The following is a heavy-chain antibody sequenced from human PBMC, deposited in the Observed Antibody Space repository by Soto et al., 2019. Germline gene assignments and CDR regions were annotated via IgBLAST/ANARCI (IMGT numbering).Heavy chain of an antibody. CDR3: ARLQTIVAMAYVEGINWFDP. J-gene: IGHJ5*02. CDR2: IYPGDSDT. D-gene: IGHD3-22*01. CDR1: GYSFTSYW. Sequence: AGESLKISCKGSGYSFTSYWIGWVRQMPGKGLEWMGIIYPGDSDTRYSPSFQGQVTISADKSISTAYLQWSSLKASDTAMYYCARLQTIVAMAYVEGINWFDPWGQGTLVTVSS. V-gene: IGHV5-51*01.